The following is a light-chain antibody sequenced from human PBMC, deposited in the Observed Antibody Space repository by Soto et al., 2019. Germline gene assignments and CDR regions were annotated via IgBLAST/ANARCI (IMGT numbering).Light chain of an antibody. Sequence: EIVMTQSPATLSVSPGDGATLSCRASQTVSRNVAWYQQKPGQSPSLLIYDASTRATGIPARFSGSGSEIDFTLTINSLQSEDFAVYYCQQFNVWPWTFGQGTKVEIK. V-gene: IGKV3-15*01. CDR2: DAS. CDR1: QTVSRN. J-gene: IGKJ1*01. CDR3: QQFNVWPWT.